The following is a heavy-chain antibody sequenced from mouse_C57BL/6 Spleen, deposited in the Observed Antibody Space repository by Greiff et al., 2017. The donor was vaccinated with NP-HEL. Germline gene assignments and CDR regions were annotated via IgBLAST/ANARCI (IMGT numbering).Heavy chain of an antibody. CDR2: ISNGGGST. CDR3: ARPSYYDDDGGFAY. CDR1: GFTFSDYY. D-gene: IGHD2-4*01. V-gene: IGHV5-12*01. Sequence: EVQLQESGGGLVQPGGSLKLSCAASGFTFSDYYMYWVRQTPEKRLEWVAYISNGGGSTYYPDTVKGRFTISRDNAKNTLYLQMSRLKSEDTAMYYCARPSYYDDDGGFAYWGQGTLVTVSA. J-gene: IGHJ3*01.